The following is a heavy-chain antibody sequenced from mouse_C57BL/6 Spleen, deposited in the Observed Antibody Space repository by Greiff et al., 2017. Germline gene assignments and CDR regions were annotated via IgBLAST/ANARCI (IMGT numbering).Heavy chain of an antibody. V-gene: IGHV1-80*01. Sequence: QVQLQQSGAELVKPGASVKISCKASGYAFSSYWMNWVKQRPGTGLEWIGQIYPGDGDTNYNGKFKGKATLTADKSSSTAYMQLSRLTSEDSALYFCARWYRGYCDYWGQGPTLTVSS. J-gene: IGHJ2*01. CDR3: ARWYRGYCDY. CDR2: IYPGDGDT. CDR1: GYAFSSYW. D-gene: IGHD1-1*02.